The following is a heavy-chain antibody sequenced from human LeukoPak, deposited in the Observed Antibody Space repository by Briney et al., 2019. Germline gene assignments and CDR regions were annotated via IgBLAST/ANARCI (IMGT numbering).Heavy chain of an antibody. CDR3: AKRGVVIRVILVGFHKEAYYFDS. J-gene: IGHJ4*02. D-gene: IGHD3-22*01. CDR2: ISGSGGRT. CDR1: GITLSNYG. V-gene: IGHV3-23*01. Sequence: PGGSLRLSCAVSGITLSNYGMSWVRQAPGKGLEWVAGISGSGGRTNYVDSVKGRFTISRDNPKNTLYLQMSSLRAEDTAVYFCAKRGVVIRVILVGFHKEAYYFDSWGQGALVTVSS.